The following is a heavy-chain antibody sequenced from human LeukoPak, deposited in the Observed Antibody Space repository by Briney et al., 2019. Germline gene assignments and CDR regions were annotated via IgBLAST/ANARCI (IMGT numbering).Heavy chain of an antibody. J-gene: IGHJ4*02. CDR3: AKASGKGYGDFPFDY. CDR2: ISYDGSNK. V-gene: IGHV3-30*18. D-gene: IGHD4-17*01. CDR1: GFTFSSYG. Sequence: GGSLRLSCAASGFTFSSYGMHWVRQAPGKGLEWVAVISYDGSNKYYADSVKGRFTISRDNSKNTLYLQMNSLRAEDTAVYYCAKASGKGYGDFPFDYWGQGTLVTVSS.